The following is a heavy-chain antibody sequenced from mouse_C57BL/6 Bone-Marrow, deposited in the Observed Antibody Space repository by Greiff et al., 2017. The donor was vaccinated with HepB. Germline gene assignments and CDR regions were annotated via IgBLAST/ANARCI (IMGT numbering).Heavy chain of an antibody. CDR1: GFTFSSYA. Sequence: EVHLVESGGGLVKPGGSLKLSCAASGFTFSSYAMSWVRQTPEKRLEWVATISDGGSYTYYPDNVKGRFTISRDNAKNNLYLQMSHLKSEDTAMYYCARGTTMVTEAMDYWGQGTSGTVSS. D-gene: IGHD2-2*01. V-gene: IGHV5-4*01. CDR2: ISDGGSYT. CDR3: ARGTTMVTEAMDY. J-gene: IGHJ4*01.